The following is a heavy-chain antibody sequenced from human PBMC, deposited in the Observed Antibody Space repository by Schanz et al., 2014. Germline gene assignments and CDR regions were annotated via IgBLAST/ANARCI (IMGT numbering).Heavy chain of an antibody. Sequence: EVHLVESGGGLVQPGGSLRLSCAASGFTFSGYSMNWVRQAPGKGLEWISYITYNGGTIYYADSVKGRFTISRDNAKNSVFLQMNSLRAEDTAVYCWAKQHIVRGVIYLNWFDSWGQGTLVTVSS. CDR2: ITYNGGTI. CDR1: GFTFSGYS. CDR3: AKQHIVRGVIYLNWFDS. D-gene: IGHD3-10*01. V-gene: IGHV3-48*01. J-gene: IGHJ5*01.